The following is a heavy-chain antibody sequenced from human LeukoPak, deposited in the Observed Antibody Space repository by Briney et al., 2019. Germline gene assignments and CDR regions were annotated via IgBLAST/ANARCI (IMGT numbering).Heavy chain of an antibody. Sequence: GGSLRLSCAASGFTFSRYWMHWVRQAPGKELVWVSRINGDGSTTSYADSVKGGFTISRDNAKNTLYLQMNSLRAEDTAVYYCAKDSYDSSGYFNLIYYFDYWGQGTLVTVSS. J-gene: IGHJ4*02. D-gene: IGHD3-22*01. CDR1: GFTFSRYW. V-gene: IGHV3-74*01. CDR2: INGDGSTT. CDR3: AKDSYDSSGYFNLIYYFDY.